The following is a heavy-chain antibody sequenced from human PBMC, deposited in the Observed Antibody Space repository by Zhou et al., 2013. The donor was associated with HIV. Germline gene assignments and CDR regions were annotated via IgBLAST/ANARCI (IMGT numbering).Heavy chain of an antibody. CDR2: IIPILGTP. V-gene: IGHV1-69*04. J-gene: IGHJ6*03. Sequence: QVQLVQSGAEVKKPGSSVKVSCKASGGSFSSSSVSWVRQVRGQGLEWMGRIIPILGTPDYAQRFRGRVTITADKSTTTHYMELSRLTSEDTGVYYCAREVRVGATASVNMDVWGKGTTVIVSS. D-gene: IGHD1-26*01. CDR3: AREVRVGATASVNMDV. CDR1: GGSFSSSS.